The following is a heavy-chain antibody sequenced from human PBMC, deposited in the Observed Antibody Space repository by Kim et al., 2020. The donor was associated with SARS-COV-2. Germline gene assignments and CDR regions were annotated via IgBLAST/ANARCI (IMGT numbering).Heavy chain of an antibody. V-gene: IGHV1-18*01. D-gene: IGHD1-26*01. J-gene: IGHJ4*02. Sequence: QKLQGRVTMTTDTSTSTAYMELRSLRSDDTAVYYCARDTASGSYSSFDYWGQGTLVTVSS. CDR3: ARDTASGSYSSFDY.